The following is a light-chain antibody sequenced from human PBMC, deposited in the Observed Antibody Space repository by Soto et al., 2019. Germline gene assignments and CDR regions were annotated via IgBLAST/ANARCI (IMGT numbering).Light chain of an antibody. V-gene: IGLV3-21*01. CDR1: NVGSRS. Sequence: SYELTQPPSVSVAPGETDRISCGGNNVGSRSVHWYQQKPGQAPFLVIYYDSDRPSGIPERFSGSNSGNTATLIISRVEAGDEADYYCQVWEATGEQVVFGGGTKLTVL. CDR3: QVWEATGEQVV. CDR2: YDS. J-gene: IGLJ2*01.